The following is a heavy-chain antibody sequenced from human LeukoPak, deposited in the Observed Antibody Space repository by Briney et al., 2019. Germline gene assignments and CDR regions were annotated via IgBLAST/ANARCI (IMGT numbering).Heavy chain of an antibody. CDR1: GFTFCSYA. CDR3: ARVAMGATSASDF. Sequence: GGSLRLSCAASGFTFCSYAMSWVRPAPGKGVEWVSAISGSGGSTYYADSVKGRFTISRDNAKNSLYLEMNSLRDEDTALYFCARVAMGATSASDFWGQGTLVTVSS. CDR2: ISGSGGST. J-gene: IGHJ4*02. V-gene: IGHV3-23*01. D-gene: IGHD1-26*01.